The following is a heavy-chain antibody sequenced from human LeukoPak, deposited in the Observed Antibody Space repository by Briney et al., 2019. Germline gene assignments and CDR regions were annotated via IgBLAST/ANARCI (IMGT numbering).Heavy chain of an antibody. V-gene: IGHV3-7*01. D-gene: IGHD3-3*01. CDR1: GFTLRSSW. J-gene: IGHJ4*02. CDR3: ARPYFDFWSVGY. Sequence: GGPLRLSCAASGFTLRSSWMTWVPQGPGRGLEWVANIKEDGSEKFSVDSVKGRFTISRENAKNSLSLQMDSLRAEDTAVYYCARPYFDFWSVGYWGQGTLVTVSS. CDR2: IKEDGSEK.